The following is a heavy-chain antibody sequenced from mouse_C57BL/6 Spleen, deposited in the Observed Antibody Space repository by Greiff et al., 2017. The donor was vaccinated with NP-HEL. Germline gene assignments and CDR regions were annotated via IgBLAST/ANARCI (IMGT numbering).Heavy chain of an antibody. Sequence: VQLQQPGAELVKPGASVKMSCKASGYTFTSYWITWVKQRPGQGLEWIGDLYPGSGSTNYNEKFKSKATLTVDTSSSTAYMQLSSLTSEDSAVYYCARNLNYYGSSYVDYWGQGTTLTVSS. V-gene: IGHV1-55*01. CDR2: LYPGSGST. CDR3: ARNLNYYGSSYVDY. J-gene: IGHJ2*01. D-gene: IGHD1-1*01. CDR1: GYTFTSYW.